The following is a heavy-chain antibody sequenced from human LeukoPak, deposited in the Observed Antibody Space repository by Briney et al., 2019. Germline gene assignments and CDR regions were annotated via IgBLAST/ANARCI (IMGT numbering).Heavy chain of an antibody. CDR1: GFIFSDDN. CDR2: ISSGSSTI. V-gene: IGHV3-48*02. J-gene: IGHJ4*02. Sequence: GGSLRLSCAASGFIFSDDNMNWVRQAPGKGLEWVSYISSGSSTIYYADSVEGRFTISRDNAKNSLYLQLNSLTDEDTAVYYCAREPPGNYDSSGHYYAYFDYWGQGTLVTVSS. D-gene: IGHD3-22*01. CDR3: AREPPGNYDSSGHYYAYFDY.